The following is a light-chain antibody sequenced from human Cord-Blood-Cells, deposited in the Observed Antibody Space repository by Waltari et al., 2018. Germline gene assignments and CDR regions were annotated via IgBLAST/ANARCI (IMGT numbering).Light chain of an antibody. Sequence: EIVFTQSPATLSLSPGERATLSCRASQSVSSYLAWYQQKPGQAPRLLIYDASNRATGIPARFSGSGSGTDFTRTISSLEPEDFAVYYCQQRSNWWTFGQGTKVEIK. CDR3: QQRSNWWT. V-gene: IGKV3-11*01. CDR2: DAS. CDR1: QSVSSY. J-gene: IGKJ1*01.